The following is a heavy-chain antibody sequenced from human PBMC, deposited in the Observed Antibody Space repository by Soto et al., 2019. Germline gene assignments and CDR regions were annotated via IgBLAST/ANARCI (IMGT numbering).Heavy chain of an antibody. CDR3: GRDGFDYYAIERLYSDN. D-gene: IGHD3-22*01. CDR1: GFNFITYS. V-gene: IGHV3-21*01. J-gene: IGHJ4*02. Sequence: WGSLRLSCAASGFNFITYSLSWVRQAPGKGLEWVASISSSAVYIEYADSVKGRFTISRDNANNSQYLQMNSLRAEDTATYYCGRDGFDYYAIERLYSDNWGEGTLVIVSS. CDR2: ISSSAVYI.